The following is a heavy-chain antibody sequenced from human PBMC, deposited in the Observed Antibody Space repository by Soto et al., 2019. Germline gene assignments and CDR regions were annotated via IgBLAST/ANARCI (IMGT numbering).Heavy chain of an antibody. J-gene: IGHJ4*02. V-gene: IGHV1-69*12. Sequence: QVRLVQSGAEVKKTGSSVKVSCEASGTTFSNFAIGWVRQAPGQGLEWMGGIILPFGTPNYAQKFQGRVTISADESMNTAYMELRGLRSEDTAVYYCVRGPDYEGYFDYWGQGTLVTVSS. CDR1: GTTFSNFA. CDR3: VRGPDYEGYFDY. CDR2: IILPFGTP. D-gene: IGHD3-22*01.